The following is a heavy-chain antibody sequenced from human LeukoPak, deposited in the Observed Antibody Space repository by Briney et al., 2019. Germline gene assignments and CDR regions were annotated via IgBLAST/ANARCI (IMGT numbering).Heavy chain of an antibody. CDR1: GFTFSAYW. D-gene: IGHD3-10*01. Sequence: GGALRLSCAASGFTFSAYWMHWVRQVPGKGLVWVSHINSDGSTTTYADSVKGRFTISRDNARNTLFLQMKSLRVEDTAVYYCVRDRGGLLVVYWGQGSLVTVSS. V-gene: IGHV3-74*01. CDR3: VRDRGGLLVVY. CDR2: INSDGSTT. J-gene: IGHJ4*02.